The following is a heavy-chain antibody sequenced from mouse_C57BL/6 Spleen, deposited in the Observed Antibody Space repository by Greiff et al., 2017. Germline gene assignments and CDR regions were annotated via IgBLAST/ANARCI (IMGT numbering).Heavy chain of an antibody. CDR2: IWSGGST. J-gene: IGHJ2*01. CDR1: GFSLTSYG. CDR3: ARLDY. Sequence: QVQLKQSGSGLVQPSQSLSITCTVSGFSLTSYGVHWVRQSPGKGLEWLGVIWSGGSTDYNAAFISRLSISKDNSKSQVFFKMNSLQADDTAIYYCARLDYWGQGTTLTVSS. V-gene: IGHV2-2*01.